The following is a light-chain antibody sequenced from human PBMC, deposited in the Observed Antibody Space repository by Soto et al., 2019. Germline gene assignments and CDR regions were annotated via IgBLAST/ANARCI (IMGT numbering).Light chain of an antibody. CDR3: QQSHTSPFT. V-gene: IGKV1-39*01. J-gene: IGKJ3*01. Sequence: DIQMTQTPSSLSASVGDRVTITCRATQSINNYLNWYQQKAGQVPRLLIFGTVTLQSGVPSRFRGGGSGTDYTLTITSLQPEDFATYYCQQSHTSPFTFGPGTKVDIK. CDR1: QSINNY. CDR2: GTV.